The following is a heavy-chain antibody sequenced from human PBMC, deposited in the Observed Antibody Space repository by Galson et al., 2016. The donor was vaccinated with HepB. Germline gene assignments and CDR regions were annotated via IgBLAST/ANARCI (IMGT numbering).Heavy chain of an antibody. CDR3: ARDSSSRSTEPFEY. Sequence: SLRLSCAASGFELSYYYMSWIRQAPGKGLEWIAYTSSSSSYTNYADSVKGRFTISRHDTKNSVHLQMNSLRAEDTAVYYCARDSSSRSTEPFEYWGQGTLVTVSS. D-gene: IGHD2-2*01. J-gene: IGHJ4*02. CDR2: TSSSSSYT. V-gene: IGHV3-11*06. CDR1: GFELSYYY.